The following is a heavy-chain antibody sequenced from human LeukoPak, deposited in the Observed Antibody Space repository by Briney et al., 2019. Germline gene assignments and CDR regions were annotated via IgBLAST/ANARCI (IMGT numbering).Heavy chain of an antibody. CDR2: IYYIGST. D-gene: IGHD3-22*01. CDR3: VRYYDSTGSFDY. Sequence: PSETLSLTCTVSGDSVSRSSYYWTWIRQPPGKGLEWIGYIYYIGSTNYNPSLGSRLTMSVDTSKNQFSLRLSSVIAADTAVYYCVRYYDSTGSFDYWDQGTLVTVSS. V-gene: IGHV4-61*01. J-gene: IGHJ4*02. CDR1: GDSVSRSSYY.